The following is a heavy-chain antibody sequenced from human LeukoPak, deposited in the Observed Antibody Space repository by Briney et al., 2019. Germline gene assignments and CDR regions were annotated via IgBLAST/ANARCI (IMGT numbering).Heavy chain of an antibody. CDR3: ASRQYITTIVDY. CDR2: LSGSGDNT. J-gene: IGHJ4*02. CDR1: GFTFSNYA. V-gene: IGHV3-23*01. Sequence: GGSLRLSCAASGFTFSNYAMRWVRQAPGKGLEWVSALSGSGDNTYYADSVKGRFTISRDNSKNTLYLQMNSLRAEDTAVYYCASRQYITTIVDYWGQGTLVTVSS. D-gene: IGHD3-22*01.